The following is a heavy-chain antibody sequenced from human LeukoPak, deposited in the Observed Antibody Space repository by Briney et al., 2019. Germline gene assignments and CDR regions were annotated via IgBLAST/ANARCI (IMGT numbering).Heavy chain of an antibody. J-gene: IGHJ5*02. CDR2: ISSGGTT. CDR1: GFTFSSYA. D-gene: IGHD6-19*01. V-gene: IGHV3-23*01. CDR3: TRDISSSWFDQ. Sequence: GGSLRLSCVVSGFTFSSYAMTWVRQAPGKGLEWVSFISSGGTTYYADSVKGRFTISRDNSKNTLNLQMNSLRAEDTAVYYCTRDISSSWFDQWGQGTPVTVSS.